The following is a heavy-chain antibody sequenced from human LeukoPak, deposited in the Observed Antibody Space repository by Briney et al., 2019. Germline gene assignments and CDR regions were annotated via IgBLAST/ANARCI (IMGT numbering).Heavy chain of an antibody. V-gene: IGHV4-61*01. CDR3: ARSSLERRTFFDY. Sequence: PSETLSLTCTVSGGSVSSGSYYWSWIRQPLGKGLEWIGYIYYSGSTNYNPSLKSRVTISVDTSKNQFSLKLSSVTAADTAVYYCARSSLERRTFFDYWGQGTLVTVSS. CDR1: GGSVSSGSYY. D-gene: IGHD1-1*01. J-gene: IGHJ4*02. CDR2: IYYSGST.